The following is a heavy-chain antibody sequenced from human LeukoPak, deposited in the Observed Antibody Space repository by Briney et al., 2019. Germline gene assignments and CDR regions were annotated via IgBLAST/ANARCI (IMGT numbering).Heavy chain of an antibody. CDR3: ARRGYGTEYFDY. Sequence: ASVKVSCKASGYTFTGYYMHWVRQAPGQGLEWMGWINPNSGGTNYAQKFQGWVTMIRDTSISTAYMELSRLRSDDTAVYYCARRGYGTEYFDYWGQGTLVTVSS. CDR1: GYTFTGYY. J-gene: IGHJ4*02. V-gene: IGHV1-2*04. CDR2: INPNSGGT. D-gene: IGHD3-10*01.